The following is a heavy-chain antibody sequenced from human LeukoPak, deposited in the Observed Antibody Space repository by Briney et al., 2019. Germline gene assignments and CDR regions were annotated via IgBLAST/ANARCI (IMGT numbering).Heavy chain of an antibody. J-gene: IGHJ3*02. Sequence: ASVKVSCKASGYTFTSYGTSWMRQAPGQGLEWMGWISAYNGNTNYAQKLQGRVTMTTDTSTSTAYMELSSLRSEDTAVYYCARDYRDGPAALHDAFDIWGQGAMVTVSS. CDR1: GYTFTSYG. CDR2: ISAYNGNT. V-gene: IGHV1-18*01. CDR3: ARDYRDGPAALHDAFDI. D-gene: IGHD2-2*01.